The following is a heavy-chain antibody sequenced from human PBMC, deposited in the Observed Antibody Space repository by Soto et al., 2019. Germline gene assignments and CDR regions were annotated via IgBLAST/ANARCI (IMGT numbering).Heavy chain of an antibody. D-gene: IGHD3-3*01. J-gene: IGHJ5*02. Sequence: SETLAVTCIFSGASVNIDNYDWSWIRQPPGKGLEWIGYVYYSGSTNYNPSLKSRATISLDTYRNQFSLKMTSMTSADTAFYYCARGVFRFLQWFDPWGQGTMVTVSS. CDR2: VYYSGST. V-gene: IGHV4-61*01. CDR3: ARGVFRFLQWFDP. CDR1: GASVNIDNYD.